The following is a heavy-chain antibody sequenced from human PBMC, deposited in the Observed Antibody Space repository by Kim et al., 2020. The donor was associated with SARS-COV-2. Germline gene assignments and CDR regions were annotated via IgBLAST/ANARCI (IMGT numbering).Heavy chain of an antibody. V-gene: IGHV3-48*02. CDR1: GFTFSSYT. CDR2: ISSSSSTI. J-gene: IGHJ5*02. CDR3: AALRRLWFGEYAGTNWFDP. D-gene: IGHD3-10*01. Sequence: GGSLRLSCAASGFTFSSYTMNWVRQAPGKGLEWVSYISSSSSTIYYADSVKGRFTISRDNAKNSLYLQMNSLRDEDTAVYYCAALRRLWFGEYAGTNWFDPWGDGTLVTVSS.